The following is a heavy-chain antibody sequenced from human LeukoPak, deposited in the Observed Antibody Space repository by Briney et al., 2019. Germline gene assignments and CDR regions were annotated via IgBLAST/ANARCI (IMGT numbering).Heavy chain of an antibody. Sequence: GGSLRLSCAASGFTFSRYGMYWVRQAPGKGLEWVSYISSSGSTIYYADSVKGRFTISRDNAKNSLYLQMNSLRAEDTAVYYCARDTFYDYVWGSYRYFDYWGQGTLVTVSS. CDR1: GFTFSRYG. CDR3: ARDTFYDYVWGSYRYFDY. D-gene: IGHD3-16*02. J-gene: IGHJ4*02. CDR2: ISSSGSTI. V-gene: IGHV3-48*03.